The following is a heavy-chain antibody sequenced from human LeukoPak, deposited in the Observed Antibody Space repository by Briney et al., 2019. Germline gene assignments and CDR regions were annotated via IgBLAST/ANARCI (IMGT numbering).Heavy chain of an antibody. CDR2: INHSGST. CDR3: ARGRRVFGVVVDY. CDR1: GGSFSGYY. Sequence: SETLSLTCAVYGGSFSGYYWSWIRQPPGKGLEWIGEINHSGSTNYNPSLKSRVTISVDTSKNQFSLKLSSVTAADTAVYYCARGRRVFGVVVDYWGQGTLVTVSS. V-gene: IGHV4-34*01. J-gene: IGHJ4*02. D-gene: IGHD3-3*01.